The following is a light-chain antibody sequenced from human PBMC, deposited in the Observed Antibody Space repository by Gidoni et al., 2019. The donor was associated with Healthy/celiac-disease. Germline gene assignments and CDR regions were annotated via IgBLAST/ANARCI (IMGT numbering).Light chain of an antibody. V-gene: IGLV1-36*01. CDR3: AASYESLNGVV. J-gene: IGLJ2*01. CDR2: YDD. Sequence: SVLTQRHSVSEAPRQRVTIACSGRSTNIGNNAVDWYQQLPGKAPTLLIYYDDLLPSGVAALFSGSKAGTSASPVIIGLQSDDEADYYCAASYESLNGVVFGGGTKLTVL. CDR1: STNIGNNA.